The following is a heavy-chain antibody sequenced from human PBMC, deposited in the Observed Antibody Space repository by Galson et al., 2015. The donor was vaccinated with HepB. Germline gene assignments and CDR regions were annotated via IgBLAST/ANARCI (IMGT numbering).Heavy chain of an antibody. J-gene: IGHJ5*02. CDR2: FDPEDGET. Sequence: SVKVSCKVSGYTLTELSMHWVRQAPGKGLEWMGGFDPEDGETIYAQKFQGRVTMTEDTSTDTAYMELSSLRSEDTAVYYCATDSGGYYGRNWFDPWGQGTLVTVSS. CDR3: ATDSGGYYGRNWFDP. V-gene: IGHV1-24*01. D-gene: IGHD3-10*01. CDR1: GYTLTELS.